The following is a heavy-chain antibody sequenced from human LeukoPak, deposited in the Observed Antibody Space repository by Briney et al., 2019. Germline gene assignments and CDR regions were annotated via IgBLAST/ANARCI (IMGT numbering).Heavy chain of an antibody. V-gene: IGHV1-46*01. D-gene: IGHD6-13*01. CDR1: GYSFASYW. Sequence: GESLKISCKGFGYSFASYWIAWVRQAPGQGLEWMGIINPSGGGTSYAQKFQGRVTMTRDTSTSTVYMELSSLRSEDTAVYYCAREEAYSSSWYGYMDVWGKGTTVTVSS. CDR2: INPSGGGT. CDR3: AREEAYSSSWYGYMDV. J-gene: IGHJ6*03.